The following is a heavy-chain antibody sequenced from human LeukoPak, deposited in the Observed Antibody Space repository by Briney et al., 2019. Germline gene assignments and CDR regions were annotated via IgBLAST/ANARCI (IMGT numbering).Heavy chain of an antibody. D-gene: IGHD3-10*01. J-gene: IGHJ4*02. Sequence: PSETLSLTCTVSGSSISTYYWTWIRQPPGKGLEWIGYIYHRGSAKYNPSLKSRLSISVDTSKNQLSLTLSSVTAADAAVYYCARGGDYYVSGSYLGHWGQGTLVTVSS. CDR2: IYHRGSA. CDR3: ARGGDYYVSGSYLGH. V-gene: IGHV4-59*01. CDR1: GSSISTYY.